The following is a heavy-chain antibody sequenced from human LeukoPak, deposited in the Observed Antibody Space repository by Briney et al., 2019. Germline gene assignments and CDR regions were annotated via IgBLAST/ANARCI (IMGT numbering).Heavy chain of an antibody. Sequence: QPGGSLRLSCAASGFTFSSYGMHWVRQAPGKGLEWVAVIWYDGSNKYYADSVKGRFTISRDNSKNTLYLQMNSLRAEDTAVYYCARDSPGGPNDYGDYGFFWGQGTLITVSS. CDR3: ARDSPGGPNDYGDYGFF. D-gene: IGHD4-17*01. V-gene: IGHV3-33*08. CDR1: GFTFSSYG. CDR2: IWYDGSNK. J-gene: IGHJ4*02.